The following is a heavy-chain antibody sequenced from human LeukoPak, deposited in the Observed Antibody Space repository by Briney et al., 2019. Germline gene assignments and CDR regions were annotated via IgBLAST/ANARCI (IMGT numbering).Heavy chain of an antibody. J-gene: IGHJ4*02. CDR2: IYYSGST. V-gene: IGHV4-31*03. CDR1: GGSISRGGYY. D-gene: IGHD5-24*01. Sequence: SQTLSLTCTVSGGSISRGGYYWSWIRQHPGKGLEWIGYIYYSGSTYYNPSLKSRVTISVDTSKNQFSLKLSSVTAADTAVYYCATTGRDGYNYHFDYWGQGTLVTVSS. CDR3: ATTGRDGYNYHFDY.